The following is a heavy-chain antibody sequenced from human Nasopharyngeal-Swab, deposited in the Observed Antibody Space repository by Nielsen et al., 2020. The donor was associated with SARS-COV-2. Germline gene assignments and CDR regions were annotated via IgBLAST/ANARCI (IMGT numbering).Heavy chain of an antibody. V-gene: IGHV2-26*01. D-gene: IGHD2-15*01. J-gene: IGHJ6*03. Sequence: RQAPGKALEWLAHILSSDEKSYSTSLRSRLTISKDTSKSQVVLTMTNLDPVDTATYYCARTRVVVVVAADKYDYYMDVWGKGTTVTVSS. CDR2: ILSSDEK. CDR3: ARTRVVVVVAADKYDYYMDV.